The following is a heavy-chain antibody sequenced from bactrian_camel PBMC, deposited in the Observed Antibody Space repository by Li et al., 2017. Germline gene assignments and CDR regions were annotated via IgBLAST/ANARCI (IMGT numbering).Heavy chain of an antibody. CDR1: GFIGRPNC. J-gene: IGHJ4*01. Sequence: VQLVESGGGSVQAEGSLRLSCAVSGFIGRPNCMAWFRQVSGKEREAIAAFYTAGSDTYYADSVMGRFTISKDNAKNTLYLQMNSLKAEDTAIYFCAARSWSNCYLAYSFIGFAASAFKFWGQGTQVTVS. D-gene: IGHD1*01. V-gene: IGHV3S54*01. CDR2: FYTAGSDT. CDR3: AARSWSNCYLAYSFIGFAASAFKF.